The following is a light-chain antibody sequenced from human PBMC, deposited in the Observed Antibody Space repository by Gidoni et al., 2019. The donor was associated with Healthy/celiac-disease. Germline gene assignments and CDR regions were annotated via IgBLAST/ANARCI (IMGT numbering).Light chain of an antibody. J-gene: IGKJ1*01. V-gene: IGKV1-39*01. Sequence: DIQMTPSPSSLSASVGDRVTITCRASQSISSYLNWYQQKPGKAPKLLIYAASSLQSGVPSRFSGSGSGTDFTLTISSLQPEDFATYYCQQSYSNTWTFGQGTKVEIK. CDR3: QQSYSNTWT. CDR2: AAS. CDR1: QSISSY.